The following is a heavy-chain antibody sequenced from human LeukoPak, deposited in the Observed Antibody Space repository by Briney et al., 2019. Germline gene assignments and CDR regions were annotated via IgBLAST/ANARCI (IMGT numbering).Heavy chain of an antibody. CDR1: GGSFSGYY. J-gene: IGHJ4*02. CDR2: INHSGST. D-gene: IGHD5-24*01. Sequence: SETLSLTCAVYGGSFSGYYWSWIRQPPGKGLEWIGEINHSGSTNYNPSLKSRVTISVDTSKNQLSLKLSSVTAADTAVYYCARHKGWLQFGRRKYYFDYWGQGTLVTVSS. CDR3: ARHKGWLQFGRRKYYFDY. V-gene: IGHV4-34*01.